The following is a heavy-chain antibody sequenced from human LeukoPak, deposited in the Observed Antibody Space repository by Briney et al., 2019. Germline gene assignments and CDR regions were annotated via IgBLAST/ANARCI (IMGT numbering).Heavy chain of an antibody. Sequence: GGSLRLSCAASGFTFSGYWMTWVRQAPGKGLEYVVNIKEDGSEKYYVDSVKGRFTISRDNTKNSLYLQMSSLRGDDTAVYYCVRDCGFHTFDYWGRGTLVTVSS. J-gene: IGHJ4*02. CDR1: GFTFSGYW. D-gene: IGHD2-21*01. V-gene: IGHV3-7*05. CDR2: IKEDGSEK. CDR3: VRDCGFHTFDY.